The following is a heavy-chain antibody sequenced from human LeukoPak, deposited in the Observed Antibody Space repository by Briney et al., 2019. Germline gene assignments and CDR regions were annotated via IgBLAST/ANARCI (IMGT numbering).Heavy chain of an antibody. J-gene: IGHJ4*02. CDR3: ARDQEGGWAAAGSDY. CDR1: GFTLSSYG. Sequence: GGSLRLSCAASGFTLSSYGMHWVRQAPGKGLEWVALISFDGTNKYYVDSVKDRFTISRDNSRNTLYLQMNSLRADDTAVYYCARDQEGGWAAAGSDYWGQGTLVTVSS. CDR2: ISFDGTNK. V-gene: IGHV3-33*01. D-gene: IGHD6-13*01.